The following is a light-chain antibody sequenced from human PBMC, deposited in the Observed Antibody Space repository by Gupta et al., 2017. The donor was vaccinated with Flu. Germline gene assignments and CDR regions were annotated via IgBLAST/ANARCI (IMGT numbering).Light chain of an antibody. V-gene: IGKV1-17*01. CDR1: QAIRND. J-gene: IGKJ5*01. CDR2: AAS. Sequence: SSLSASAGDRVSITCRASQAIRNDLAWFQQKPGKPPKRLIYAASSLQRGVPSRFSGSGSGTDFTLTISGLQPEDFATYYCLQHNSYPLITFGQGTRVEIK. CDR3: LQHNSYPLIT.